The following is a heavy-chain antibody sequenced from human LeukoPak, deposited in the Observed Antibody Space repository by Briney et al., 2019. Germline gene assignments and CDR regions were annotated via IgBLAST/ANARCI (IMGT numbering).Heavy chain of an antibody. V-gene: IGHV3-49*03. D-gene: IGHD2-2*02. J-gene: IGHJ5*02. CDR2: IRSKAYGGTT. CDR3: TRQYCSSASCYINWFDP. CDR1: GFTFSGFW. Sequence: PGGSLGLSCAVSGFTFSGFWMSWFRQAPGKGLEWLGFIRSKAYGGTTEYAASVKGRFTISRDDSKSIAYLQMNSLKTEDTAVYYCTRQYCSSASCYINWFDPWGQGTLVTVSS.